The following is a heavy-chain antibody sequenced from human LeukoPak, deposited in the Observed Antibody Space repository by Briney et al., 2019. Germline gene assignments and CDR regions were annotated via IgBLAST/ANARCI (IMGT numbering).Heavy chain of an antibody. Sequence: GGSLRLSCAASGFTFSSYAMSWVRQAPGKGLEWVSAISGSGGSTYYADSVKGRFTISRDNSKNTLYLQMNNLRAEDTAVYYCAKDQGYFDWLLGAFDYWGQGTLVTVSS. J-gene: IGHJ4*02. D-gene: IGHD3-9*01. CDR3: AKDQGYFDWLLGAFDY. CDR1: GFTFSSYA. V-gene: IGHV3-23*01. CDR2: ISGSGGST.